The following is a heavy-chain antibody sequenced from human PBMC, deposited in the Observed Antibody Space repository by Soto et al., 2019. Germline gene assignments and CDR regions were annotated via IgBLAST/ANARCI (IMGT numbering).Heavy chain of an antibody. CDR1: GFTFTSSA. D-gene: IGHD6-6*01. V-gene: IGHV1-58*02. Sequence: QMQLVQSGPEVKKPGTSVKVSCKASGFTFTSSAMQWVRQARGQRLEWIGWIVVGSGNTNYAQKFQERVTITRDMSTSTAYMELSSLRSEDTAVYYCAADGIAARPNYYYMDVWGKGTTVTVSS. J-gene: IGHJ6*03. CDR3: AADGIAARPNYYYMDV. CDR2: IVVGSGNT.